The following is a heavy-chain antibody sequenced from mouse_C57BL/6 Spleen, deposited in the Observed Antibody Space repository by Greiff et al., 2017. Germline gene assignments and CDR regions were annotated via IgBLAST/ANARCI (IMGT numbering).Heavy chain of an antibody. D-gene: IGHD1-1*01. CDR1: GYTFTSYW. J-gene: IGHJ4*01. Sequence: VQLQQSGAELVRPGTSVKLSCKASGYTFTSYWMHWVKQRPGQGLEWIGVIDPSDSYTNYNQKFKGKATLTVDTSSSTAYMQLSSLTSEDSAVYYCARDTTKHAMDYWGQGTSVTVSS. CDR2: IDPSDSYT. V-gene: IGHV1-59*01. CDR3: ARDTTKHAMDY.